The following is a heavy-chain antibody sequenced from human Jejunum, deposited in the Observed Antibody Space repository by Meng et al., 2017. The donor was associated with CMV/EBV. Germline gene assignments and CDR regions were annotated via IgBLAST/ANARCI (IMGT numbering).Heavy chain of an antibody. J-gene: IGHJ6*02. CDR1: EFSFSRFW. D-gene: IGHD2/OR15-2a*01. CDR3: TRASMPYGMDV. Sequence: CAASEFSFSRFWMHWVRQTPGTGLVWLARINGDGGTTTYADSVSGRFTISRDNANNMLYLQMNSLRAEDTAMYYCTRASMPYGMDVWGQGTTVTVSS. CDR2: INGDGGTT. V-gene: IGHV3-74*03.